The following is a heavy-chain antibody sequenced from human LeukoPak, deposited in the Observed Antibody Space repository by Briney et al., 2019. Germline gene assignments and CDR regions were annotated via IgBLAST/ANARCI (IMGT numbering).Heavy chain of an antibody. D-gene: IGHD1-26*01. V-gene: IGHV3-21*06. CDR2: ISGSSDDI. CDR3: ARRGYHDYSGFDY. CDR1: EFTFSSYS. Sequence: GGSLRLSCAGSEFTFSSYSMHWVRQAPGKGLEWVSSISGSSDDIYYADSVKGRFTVSRDNSKNSLYLQMKRLGAEDTALYYCARRGYHDYSGFDYWGQGTLVTVSS. J-gene: IGHJ4*02.